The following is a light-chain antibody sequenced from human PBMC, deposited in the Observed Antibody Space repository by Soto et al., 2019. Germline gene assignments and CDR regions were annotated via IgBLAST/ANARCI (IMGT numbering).Light chain of an antibody. Sequence: IQMPPTPSSVFASVGAGVSLTCRASQSISSWLAWYHQKPGKAPKLLIYDAASMESRVPSRFSGSGAWTEFSLTISSLKPDDFATYYCQQYNGYSSWAFGQGTKVDIK. V-gene: IGKV1-5*01. J-gene: IGKJ1*01. CDR2: DAA. CDR1: QSISSW. CDR3: QQYNGYSSWA.